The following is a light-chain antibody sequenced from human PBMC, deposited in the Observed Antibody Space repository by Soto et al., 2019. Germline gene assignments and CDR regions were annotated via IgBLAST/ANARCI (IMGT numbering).Light chain of an antibody. V-gene: IGKV1-8*01. CDR3: QQSYSTPQT. CDR1: QGISSY. CDR2: AAS. Sequence: AIRMTQSPASFSAYPRDRVTITCRASQGISSYLAWYQQKPGKAPKLLIYAASTLQSGVPSRFSGSGSGTEFTLTISCLQPEDFATYYCQQSYSTPQTFAQGTKVDIK. J-gene: IGKJ1*01.